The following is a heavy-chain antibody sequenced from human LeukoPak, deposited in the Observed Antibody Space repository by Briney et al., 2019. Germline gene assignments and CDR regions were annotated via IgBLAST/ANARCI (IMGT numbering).Heavy chain of an antibody. V-gene: IGHV3-64*01. D-gene: IGHD2-2*01. CDR2: ITSNGGTT. Sequence: QTGGSLRLSCVASGFSLSTYDMYWVRQAPGKGREYVSAITSNGGTTYYANSVKGRFTISRDNSKNTLYLQMGSLRAEDMAVYYCARGYCSSTSCTNDYWGQGTLVTVSS. CDR1: GFSLSTYD. J-gene: IGHJ4*02. CDR3: ARGYCSSTSCTNDY.